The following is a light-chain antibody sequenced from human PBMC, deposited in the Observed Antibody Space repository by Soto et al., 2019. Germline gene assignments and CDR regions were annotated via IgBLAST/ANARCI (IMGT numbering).Light chain of an antibody. Sequence: DIQMTQSPSSLSASVGDRVSITCRASQSIGTFLNWYQQKPGEAPNLLIHTSFTLYSGVPSRFSGTGSGTDFTLTISSLQPEDFATYFCQQAFSAEWPFAQGTKVAIK. J-gene: IGKJ1*01. CDR2: TSF. CDR3: QQAFSAEWP. V-gene: IGKV1-39*01. CDR1: QSIGTF.